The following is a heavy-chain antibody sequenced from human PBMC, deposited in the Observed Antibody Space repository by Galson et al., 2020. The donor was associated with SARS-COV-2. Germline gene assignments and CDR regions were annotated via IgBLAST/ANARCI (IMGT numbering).Heavy chain of an antibody. Sequence: SETLSLTCAVSGTSISSGSYSWNWIRQPPGKGLEWIGYISHSGGTYYNPSLKSRVTISGDRAKHQFSLRLSSVTAADTAVYYCARLHYGEYAPEAFDIWGPGTRGTVAS. CDR2: ISHSGGT. J-gene: IGHJ3*02. CDR3: ARLHYGEYAPEAFDI. V-gene: IGHV4-30-2*01. D-gene: IGHD4-17*01. CDR1: GTSISSGSYS.